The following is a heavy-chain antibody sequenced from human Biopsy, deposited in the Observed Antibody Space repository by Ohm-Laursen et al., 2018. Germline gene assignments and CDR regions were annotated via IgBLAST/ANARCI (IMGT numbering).Heavy chain of an antibody. CDR2: ISGSGGNT. J-gene: IGHJ2*01. D-gene: IGHD4/OR15-4a*01. V-gene: IGHV3-23*01. Sequence: SLRLSCAASGFTFSDYAMNWVRQAPGKGLEWVSTISGSGGNTYYAGSVKGRFTISRDNSKNTLYLQLNSLRVDDTAVYYCAKDRRTMRIWYFDLWGRGTLVTVSS. CDR3: AKDRRTMRIWYFDL. CDR1: GFTFSDYA.